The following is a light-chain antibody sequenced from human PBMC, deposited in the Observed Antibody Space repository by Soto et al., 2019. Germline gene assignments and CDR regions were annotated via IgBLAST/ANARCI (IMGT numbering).Light chain of an antibody. CDR2: GAS. J-gene: IGKJ1*01. V-gene: IGKV3-20*01. CDR1: QSISRY. Sequence: ELVSTQSPATLALAPGGRRTLSCRASQSISRYLAWYQQKPGQGPRLLIYGASSRATGTPDRFSGSGSGTDFTLTISRLEPEDFAVYYCQQYVRSPWTFGQGTKVDIK. CDR3: QQYVRSPWT.